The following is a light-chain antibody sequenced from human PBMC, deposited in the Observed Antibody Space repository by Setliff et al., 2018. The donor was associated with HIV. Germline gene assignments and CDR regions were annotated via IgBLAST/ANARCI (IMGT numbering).Light chain of an antibody. CDR3: CSNTGSNTYV. CDR1: RNDVGRYDL. CDR2: QAS. Sequence: ALAQPASVSGSPGQSITISCSGTRNDVGRYDLVSWYQQHPGKAPKLMIYQASRRPSGVSNRFSGSKSGNTASLTISGLQAEDEADYYCCSNTGSNTYVFGTGTKVTVL. V-gene: IGLV2-23*01. J-gene: IGLJ1*01.